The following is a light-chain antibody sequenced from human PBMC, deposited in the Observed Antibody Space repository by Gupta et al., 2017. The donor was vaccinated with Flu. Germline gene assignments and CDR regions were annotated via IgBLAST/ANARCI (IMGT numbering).Light chain of an antibody. CDR3: QQYNNWPPWT. CDR1: QSVGSN. V-gene: IGKV3-15*01. Sequence: EIVMTQSPVTLSVSPGERATLSCRASQSVGSNLAWYQQKPGQTPRLLIYDASTMDTGIPVRFSGSGYGTEFTLTISSRQSEDFAVYYCQQYNNWPPWTFGQGTKVEIK. CDR2: DAS. J-gene: IGKJ1*01.